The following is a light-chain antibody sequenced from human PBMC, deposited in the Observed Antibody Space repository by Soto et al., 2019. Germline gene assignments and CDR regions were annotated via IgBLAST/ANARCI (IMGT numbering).Light chain of an antibody. CDR2: EVS. V-gene: IGLV2-14*01. CDR1: SSDVGGYDY. CDR3: SSYSISSAYL. J-gene: IGLJ1*01. Sequence: QSALTQPASVSGSPGQSITISCTGTSSDVGGYDYVSWYQLHPGKAPKLMVFEVSNRPSGVSYRFSGSKSGNTASLTISGLQAEDEAYYFCSSYSISSAYLFGTGTKLTV.